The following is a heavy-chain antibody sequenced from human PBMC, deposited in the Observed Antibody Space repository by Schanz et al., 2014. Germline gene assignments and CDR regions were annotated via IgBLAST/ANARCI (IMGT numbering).Heavy chain of an antibody. CDR1: GFIFSNSW. CDR2: IKQDGSEK. D-gene: IGHD3-3*01. CDR3: ARGVRIDS. Sequence: EVQLAESGGGLVQPGGSLRLSCAASGFIFSNSWMSWVRQAPGKGLEWVANIKQDGSEKYYVDSVKGRFTISRDNAKNSLYLQMNSLTAEDTAVYYCARGVRIDSWRQGTLVTVSS. V-gene: IGHV3-7*01. J-gene: IGHJ4*02.